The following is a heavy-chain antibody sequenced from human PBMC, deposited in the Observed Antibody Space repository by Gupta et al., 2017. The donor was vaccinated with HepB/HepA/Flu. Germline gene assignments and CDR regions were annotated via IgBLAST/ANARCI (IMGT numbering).Heavy chain of an antibody. J-gene: IGHJ4*02. Sequence: EVQLVESGGGLVKPGGSLSLSCAASGFTFSSYSLNWVRPAPGKGLEWVSSISSSSSYIYYADSVKGRFTISRDNAKNSLYLQMNSLRAEDTAVYYCARVGDSGSYVEHLNDYWGQGTLVTVSS. D-gene: IGHD1-26*01. CDR2: ISSSSSYI. V-gene: IGHV3-21*01. CDR3: ARVGDSGSYVEHLNDY. CDR1: GFTFSSYS.